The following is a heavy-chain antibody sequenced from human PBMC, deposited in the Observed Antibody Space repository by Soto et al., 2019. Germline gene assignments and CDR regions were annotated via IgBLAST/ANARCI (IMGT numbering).Heavy chain of an antibody. CDR2: ISHSGSV. CDR1: GGSISSSHF. V-gene: IGHV4-4*02. CDR3: ARSFGWYAIDY. J-gene: IGHJ4*02. Sequence: QVLLQESGPGLVQPSGTLSLSCAVSGGSISSSHFWGWVRQPPGKGLEWVGDISHSGSVNYNPSLKSRVTLSIDKSKNQFSLTLTSVTAADTAVYYCARSFGWYAIDYWGQGTLVIVSS. D-gene: IGHD6-19*01.